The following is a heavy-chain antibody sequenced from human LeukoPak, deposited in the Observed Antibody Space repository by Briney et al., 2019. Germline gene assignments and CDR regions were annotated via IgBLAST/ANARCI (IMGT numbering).Heavy chain of an antibody. CDR3: AKEVIVGVSFDY. D-gene: IGHD1-26*01. J-gene: IGHJ4*02. CDR1: GFTFSSYA. CDR2: ISGSGGSA. Sequence: GGSLRLSCAASGFTFSSYAMSWVRQAPGKGLEWVSAISGSGGSACYADSVKGRFTISRDNSKNTLYLQMNSLRAEDTAVYYCAKEVIVGVSFDYWGQGTLVTVSS. V-gene: IGHV3-23*01.